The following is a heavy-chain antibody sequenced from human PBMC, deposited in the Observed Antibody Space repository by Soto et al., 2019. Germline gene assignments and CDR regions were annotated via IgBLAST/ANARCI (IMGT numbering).Heavy chain of an antibody. J-gene: IGHJ3*02. D-gene: IGHD3-10*01. CDR2: IKQDGSEK. CDR3: ARDHSRITVVRGVIITVDAFDI. CDR1: GFTFSSYW. Sequence: EVQLVESGGGLVQPGGSLRLSCAASGFTFSSYWMSWVRQAPGQGLEWVANIKQDGSEKYYVDSVKGRFTISRDNAKNALYLQMNSLRAEDTAVYYCARDHSRITVVRGVIITVDAFDIWGQGTMVTVSS. V-gene: IGHV3-7*01.